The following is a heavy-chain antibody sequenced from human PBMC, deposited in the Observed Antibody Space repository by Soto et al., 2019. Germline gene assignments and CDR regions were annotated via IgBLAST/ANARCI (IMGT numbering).Heavy chain of an antibody. CDR2: ISYDGSNK. CDR3: AGSGWYLLTIDY. Sequence: GGSLRLSCAASGFTFSSYAMHWVRQAPGKGLEWVAVISYDGSNKYYADSVKGRFTISRDNSKNTLYLQMNSLRAEDTAVYYCAGSGWYLLTIDYWGQGTLVTVSS. D-gene: IGHD6-19*01. V-gene: IGHV3-30-3*01. CDR1: GFTFSSYA. J-gene: IGHJ4*02.